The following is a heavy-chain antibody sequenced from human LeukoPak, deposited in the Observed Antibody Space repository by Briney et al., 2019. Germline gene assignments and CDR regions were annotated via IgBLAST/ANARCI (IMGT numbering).Heavy chain of an antibody. V-gene: IGHV4-34*01. CDR3: ARFRNLIYFDY. J-gene: IGHJ4*02. Sequence: SETLSLTCAVYGGSFSGYYWSWIRQPPGKGLEWIGEINHSGSTNYNPSLKSRVTISVDTSKNQSSLKLSSVTAADTAVYYCARFRNLIYFDYWGQGTLVTVSS. CDR1: GGSFSGYY. CDR2: INHSGST.